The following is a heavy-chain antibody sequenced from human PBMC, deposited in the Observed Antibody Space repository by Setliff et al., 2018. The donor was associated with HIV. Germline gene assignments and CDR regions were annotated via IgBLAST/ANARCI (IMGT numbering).Heavy chain of an antibody. Sequence: LRLSCAASGFTFSSYTMNWVRQAPGKGLEWVSSISYSTGYIYYADSVKGGFTISRGNAKNSLYLQMNSLRAEDTAVYYCARDDPPREDSSSPVLFYSGMDVWGHGTPVTVSS. J-gene: IGHJ6*02. CDR2: ISYSTGYI. D-gene: IGHD6-6*01. CDR3: ARDDPPREDSSSPVLFYSGMDV. CDR1: GFTFSSYT. V-gene: IGHV3-21*01.